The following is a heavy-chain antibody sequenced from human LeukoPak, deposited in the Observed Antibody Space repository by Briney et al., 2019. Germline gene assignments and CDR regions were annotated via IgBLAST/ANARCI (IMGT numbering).Heavy chain of an antibody. D-gene: IGHD3-22*01. Sequence: GGSLRLSCAASGFTFSSYWMTWVRQAPGKGLEWVANIKQDGSEKYYVDSVKGRFTISRDNAKNSLYLQMNSLRAEDTAVYYCAREHYYESPPEWGQGTLVTVSS. V-gene: IGHV3-7*01. CDR3: AREHYYESPPE. CDR1: GFTFSSYW. CDR2: IKQDGSEK. J-gene: IGHJ4*02.